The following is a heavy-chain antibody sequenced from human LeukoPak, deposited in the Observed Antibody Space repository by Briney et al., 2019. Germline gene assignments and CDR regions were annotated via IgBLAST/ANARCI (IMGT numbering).Heavy chain of an antibody. CDR2: INHSGST. D-gene: IGHD5-18*01. J-gene: IGHJ4*02. CDR3: ARGGPLSDTAMVRPFDY. CDR1: GGSFSGYY. Sequence: PSETLSLTCAVYGGSFSGYYWSWIRQPPGKGLEWIGEINHSGSTNYNPSLKSRVTISVDTSKNQFSLKLSSVTAADTAVYYCARGGPLSDTAMVRPFDYWGQGTLVTVSS. V-gene: IGHV4-34*01.